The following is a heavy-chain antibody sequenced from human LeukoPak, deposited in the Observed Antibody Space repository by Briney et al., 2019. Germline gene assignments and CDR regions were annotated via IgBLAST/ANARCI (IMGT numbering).Heavy chain of an antibody. D-gene: IGHD3-10*01. Sequence: ASETLSLTCTVSGGSISSGGYYWSWIRQHPGKGLEWIGYFYYSGSTYYNPSLKSRVTISVDTSKNQFSLKLSSVTAADTAVYYCARGSRLRIWFDPWGQGTLVTVSS. J-gene: IGHJ5*02. CDR2: FYYSGST. CDR1: GGSISSGGYY. V-gene: IGHV4-31*03. CDR3: ARGSRLRIWFDP.